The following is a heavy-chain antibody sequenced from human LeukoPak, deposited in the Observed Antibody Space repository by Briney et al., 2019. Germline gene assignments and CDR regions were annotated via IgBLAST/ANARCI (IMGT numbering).Heavy chain of an antibody. Sequence: SETLSLTCAVYGGSFSGYYWSWIRQPPGKGLEWIGEINHSGSTNYNPSLKSRVTISVGTSKNQFSLKLSSVTAADTAVYYCASPAAAGTAWGQGTLVTVSS. CDR1: GGSFSGYY. J-gene: IGHJ5*02. CDR2: INHSGST. V-gene: IGHV4-34*01. CDR3: ASPAAAGTA. D-gene: IGHD6-13*01.